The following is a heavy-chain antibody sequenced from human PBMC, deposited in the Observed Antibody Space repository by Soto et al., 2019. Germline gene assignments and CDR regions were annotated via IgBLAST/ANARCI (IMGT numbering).Heavy chain of an antibody. CDR2: IYHSGST. J-gene: IGHJ6*02. CDR1: GGSISSSNC. Sequence: QVQLQESGPGLVKPSGTLSLTCAVSGGSISSSNCWSWVRQLPGKGLEWIGEIYHSGSTNFNPSLKSRVTISVDKSKNQFSLKLNSVTAADTAVYYCARVSGSYYYGMDVWGQGTTVTVSS. V-gene: IGHV4-4*02. CDR3: ARVSGSYYYGMDV.